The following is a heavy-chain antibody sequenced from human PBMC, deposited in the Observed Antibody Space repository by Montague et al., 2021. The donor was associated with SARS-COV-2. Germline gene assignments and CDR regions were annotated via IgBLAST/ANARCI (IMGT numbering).Heavy chain of an antibody. V-gene: IGHV4-39*01. J-gene: IGHJ4*02. CDR3: ARNVLLWFGELYYFDY. CDR2: IYYSGST. CDR1: GGSISSSSYY. D-gene: IGHD3-10*01. Sequence: SETLSLTCTVSGGSISSSSYYWGWIRQPPGKGLDWIGSIYYSGSTYYNPSLKSRVTISVDTSKNQFSLKLSSVTAADTAVYYYARNVLLWFGELYYFDYWGQGTLVTVSS.